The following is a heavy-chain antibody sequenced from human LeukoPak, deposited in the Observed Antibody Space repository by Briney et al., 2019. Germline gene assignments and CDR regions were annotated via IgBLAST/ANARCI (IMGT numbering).Heavy chain of an antibody. CDR2: ISYEGSSK. CDR1: GFTFSNYA. J-gene: IGHJ4*02. D-gene: IGHD2-15*01. V-gene: IGHV3-30-3*01. CDR3: ARVSSYCSGGSCYSGDYFDY. Sequence: GGSLRLSCAASGFTFSNYAMHWVRQAPGKGLEWVAAISYEGSSKYYADSVKGRFTISRDNSKNTLYLQMNSLRVEDTSVYYCARVSSYCSGGSCYSGDYFDYWGQGTLVTVSS.